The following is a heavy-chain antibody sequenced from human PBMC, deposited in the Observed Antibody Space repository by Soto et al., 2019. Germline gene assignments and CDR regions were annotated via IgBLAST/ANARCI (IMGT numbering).Heavy chain of an antibody. Sequence: SETLSLTCIVSGESISSSSYYWGWIRQPPGKGLEWIGSIYYSGRTYYNPSFKSRVTISIDTSKNQFSLKASDTAVYYCARHTGLGPIPFDYWGQGTPVTVSS. J-gene: IGHJ4*02. CDR2: IYYSGRT. V-gene: IGHV4-39*01. CDR3: ARHTGLGPIPFDY. CDR1: GESISSSSYY.